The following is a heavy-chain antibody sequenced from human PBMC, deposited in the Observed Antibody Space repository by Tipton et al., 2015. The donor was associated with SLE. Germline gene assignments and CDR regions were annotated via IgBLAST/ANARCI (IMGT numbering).Heavy chain of an antibody. CDR3: ASRPVVTGEGAGDY. Sequence: TLSLTCTVSGGSISSYYWSWIRQPPGKGLEWIGYIYYSGSTNYNPSLKSRVTISVDTSKNQFSLKLGSVTAADTAVYYCASRPVVTGEGAGDYWGQGTLVTVSS. CDR2: IYYSGST. V-gene: IGHV4-59*12. CDR1: GGSISSYY. D-gene: IGHD2-21*02. J-gene: IGHJ4*02.